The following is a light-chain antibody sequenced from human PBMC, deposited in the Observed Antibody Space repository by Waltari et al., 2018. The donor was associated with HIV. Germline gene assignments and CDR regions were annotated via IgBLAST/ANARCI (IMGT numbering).Light chain of an antibody. CDR2: EVN. CDR3: SSDAGSAVV. Sequence: QSALTQPPSASGSRGQSVTISCTGTSSDVGAYNYVSWYQQYPGMAPKLIIYEVNKRPSGVPDRFSGSKSGNTASLTVSGLQAEDEADFYCSSDAGSAVVFGGGTKLTVL. CDR1: SSDVGAYNY. J-gene: IGLJ2*01. V-gene: IGLV2-8*01.